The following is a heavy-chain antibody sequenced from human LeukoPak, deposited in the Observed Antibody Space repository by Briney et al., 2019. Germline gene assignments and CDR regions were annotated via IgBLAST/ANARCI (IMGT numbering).Heavy chain of an antibody. CDR3: ARSIIIVPNTSYYYYYMDV. D-gene: IGHD2/OR15-2a*01. CDR2: INLSGGTT. CDR1: GYTFTSYF. Sequence: ASVKVSCKASGYTFTSYFMHWVRQAPGQGLEWMGIINLSGGTTTYAQKFQARVTITRDTSASTAYMELSSLRSEDTAVYYCARSIIIVPNTSYYYYYMDVWGRGTTVTVSS. J-gene: IGHJ6*02. V-gene: IGHV1-46*01.